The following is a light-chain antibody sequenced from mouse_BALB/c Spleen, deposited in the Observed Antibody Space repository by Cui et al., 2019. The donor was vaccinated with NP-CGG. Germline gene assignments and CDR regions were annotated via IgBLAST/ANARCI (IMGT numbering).Light chain of an antibody. CDR1: TGAVTTSNY. CDR2: GTN. CDR3: ALWHSNHWV. V-gene: IGLV1*01. Sequence: QAFVTQESALTTSPGETLTLTCRSRTGAVTTSNYANWVQEKPDHLFTGLIGGTNNRAPGIPARFSGSLLGDKAALTITGAQTEDEAIYFCALWHSNHWVFGGGTKLTVL. J-gene: IGLJ1*01.